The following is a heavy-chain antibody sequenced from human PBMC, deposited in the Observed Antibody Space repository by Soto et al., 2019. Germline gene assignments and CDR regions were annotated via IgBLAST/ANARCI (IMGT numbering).Heavy chain of an antibody. D-gene: IGHD1-7*01. Sequence: PGESLKISCKGSGYSFTSYWIGWVRQMPGKGLEWMGRIDPSDSYTNYSPSFQGHVTISADKSISTAYLQWSSLKASDTAMYYCVSRSITGTRERPLSWGPGTLVTVPQ. J-gene: IGHJ4*02. CDR1: GYSFTSYW. CDR2: IDPSDSYT. V-gene: IGHV5-10-1*01. CDR3: VSRSITGTRERPLS.